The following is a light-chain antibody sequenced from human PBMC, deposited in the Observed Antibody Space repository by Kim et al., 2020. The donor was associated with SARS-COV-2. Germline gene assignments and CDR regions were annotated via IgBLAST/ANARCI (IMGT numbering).Light chain of an antibody. J-gene: IGLJ1*01. Sequence: SVSPGQTASITGSGDKLGDKYACWYQQKPGQSPVLVIYQDSERPSGIPERFSGSNPGNTATLTISGTQAMDEADYYCQAWDSSTEVFGTGTKVTVL. V-gene: IGLV3-1*01. CDR2: QDS. CDR1: KLGDKY. CDR3: QAWDSSTEV.